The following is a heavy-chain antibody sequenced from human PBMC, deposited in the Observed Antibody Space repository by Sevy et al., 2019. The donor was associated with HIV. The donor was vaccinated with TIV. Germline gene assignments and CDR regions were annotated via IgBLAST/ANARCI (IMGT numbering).Heavy chain of an antibody. Sequence: QGESLKISCKGSGYSFTSYWIGWVRQMPGKGLEWMGIIYPGDSDTRYSPSFQGQVTISADKSISTAYLQWSSLKASDTAMYYCARQVSTALGLTGLDYWGQGTLVTVSS. CDR1: GYSFTSYW. D-gene: IGHD3-16*01. V-gene: IGHV5-51*01. J-gene: IGHJ4*02. CDR2: IYPGDSDT. CDR3: ARQVSTALGLTGLDY.